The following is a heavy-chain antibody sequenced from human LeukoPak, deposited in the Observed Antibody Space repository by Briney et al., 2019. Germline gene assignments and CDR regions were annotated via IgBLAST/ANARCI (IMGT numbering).Heavy chain of an antibody. Sequence: PGGSLRLSCEASGFTFNSYGMSWVRQAPGTGLEWVTAITGPGSHTYYADSVKGRFTISRDNPKNALFLQLSGLRVEDTAVYYCAKGGLDFGGTVYMDVWGKGTTVT. V-gene: IGHV3-21*01. J-gene: IGHJ6*03. CDR3: AKGGLDFGGTVYMDV. CDR1: GFTFNSYG. D-gene: IGHD3-10*01. CDR2: ITGPGSHT.